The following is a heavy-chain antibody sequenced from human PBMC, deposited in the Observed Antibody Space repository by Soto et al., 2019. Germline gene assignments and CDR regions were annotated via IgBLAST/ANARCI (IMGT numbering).Heavy chain of an antibody. CDR2: ILPLSGTT. CDR3: ARAKPTKYDHYVWGDYRRGGRDV. V-gene: IGHV1-69*06. D-gene: IGHD3-16*02. CDR1: GGTFSAYA. Sequence: QLQLVQSGAEVKKPGSSVKVSCKASGGTFSAYAISWVRQAPGQGLEWMGGILPLSGTTNYTQRFQGRVTISADKSTSTAYKELSSLSSEDTAMYYCARAKPTKYDHYVWGDYRRGGRDVWGQGTTVTVSS. J-gene: IGHJ6*02.